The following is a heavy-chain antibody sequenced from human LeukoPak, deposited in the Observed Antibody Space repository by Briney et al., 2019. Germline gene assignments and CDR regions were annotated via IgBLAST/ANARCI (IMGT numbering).Heavy chain of an antibody. CDR1: GYTFTSYD. CDR2: MNPNSGNT. D-gene: IGHD6-13*01. Sequence: ASVKVSCKASGYTFTSYDINWVRQATGQGLEWMGWMNPNSGNTGYAQKFQGRVTMTRNTSISTAYMELRSLRSDDTAVYYCARGGIAAAGTNLWGQGTLVTVSS. V-gene: IGHV1-8*01. CDR3: ARGGIAAAGTNL. J-gene: IGHJ5*02.